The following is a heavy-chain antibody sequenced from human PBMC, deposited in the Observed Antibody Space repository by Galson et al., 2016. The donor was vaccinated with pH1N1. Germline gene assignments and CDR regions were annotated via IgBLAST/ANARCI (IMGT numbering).Heavy chain of an antibody. CDR2: FFYGGRN. V-gene: IGHV4-39*01. CDR3: WRHRLLTVLSMGSWFDP. D-gene: IGHD2-15*01. CDR1: GVSIGSSNLY. Sequence: SETLSLTCIVSGVSIGSSNLYWGWIRQPPGKGLEWIGSFFYGGRNYYNPSLKSRLTVSVDTSKNHFSLQLGSVSAADTAVYYCWRHRLLTVLSMGSWFDPWVRGTLVTVSS. J-gene: IGHJ5*02.